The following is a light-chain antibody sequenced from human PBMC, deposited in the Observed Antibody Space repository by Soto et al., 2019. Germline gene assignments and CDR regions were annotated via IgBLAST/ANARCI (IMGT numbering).Light chain of an antibody. CDR3: QQYGSSPWT. J-gene: IGKJ1*01. Sequence: EMVMTQSPAIVSVSTGESATLSCRASQSVNSNYLAWYQQKPGQAPRVLIYGPSSRAAGTPDRFSGSGSGTDFTLTISRLEPEDFAVYYCQQYGSSPWTFGQGTKVDNK. V-gene: IGKV3-20*01. CDR1: QSVNSNY. CDR2: GPS.